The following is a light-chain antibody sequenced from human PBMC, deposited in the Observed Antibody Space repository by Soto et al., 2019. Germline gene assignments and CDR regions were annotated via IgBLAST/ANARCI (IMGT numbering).Light chain of an antibody. Sequence: EIVMTQSPATLAVSPWERATLSCRASPSVSNNVAWYQQKPGQAPRLLIYGASIRATGIPDRFGGSGSGTDFTLTISRLEPEDFAVYYCHQYGDSPLFGPGTKVDI. J-gene: IGKJ3*01. V-gene: IGKV3-20*01. CDR1: PSVSNN. CDR3: HQYGDSPL. CDR2: GAS.